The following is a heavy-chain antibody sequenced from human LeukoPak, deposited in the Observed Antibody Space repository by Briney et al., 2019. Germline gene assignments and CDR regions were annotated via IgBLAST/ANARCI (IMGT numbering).Heavy chain of an antibody. CDR3: ARSRVNYDFWSGYYWGADWFDP. CDR2: IYYSGST. J-gene: IGHJ5*02. D-gene: IGHD3-3*01. V-gene: IGHV4-59*01. CDR1: GGSISSYY. Sequence: PSETLSLTCTVSGGSISSYYWSWLRQPPGKGLEWIGYIYYSGSTNYNPSLKSRVTISVDTSKNQFSLKLSSVTAADTAVYYCARSRVNYDFWSGYYWGADWFDPWGQGTLVTVPS.